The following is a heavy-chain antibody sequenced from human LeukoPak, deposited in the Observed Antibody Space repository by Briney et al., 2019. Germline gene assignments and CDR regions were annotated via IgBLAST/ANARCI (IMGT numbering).Heavy chain of an antibody. J-gene: IGHJ5*02. CDR2: ISSSSSYI. Sequence: GGSLRLSCAASGFTFSSYEMDWVRQAPGKGLEWVSYISSSSSYIYYADSVKGRFTISRDNAKNSLYLQMNSLRAEDTAVYYCARAGAYRSKYNWFDPWGQGTLVTVSS. D-gene: IGHD3-16*02. CDR3: ARAGAYRSKYNWFDP. V-gene: IGHV3-21*05. CDR1: GFTFSSYE.